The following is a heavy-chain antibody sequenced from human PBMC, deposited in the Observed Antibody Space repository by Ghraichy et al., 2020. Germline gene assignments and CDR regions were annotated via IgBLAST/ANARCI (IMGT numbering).Heavy chain of an antibody. CDR1: RFTFSTYA. J-gene: IGHJ4*02. CDR2: ISYDGNKK. CDR3: ARDRVPLGVGEIDY. D-gene: IGHD3-3*01. V-gene: IGHV3-30*04. Sequence: GESLNISCAASRFTFSTYAMHWVRQAPGKGLEWVAVISYDGNKKYYEDSVKGRLTVSRDSSNNMLYLHMNSLRVEDTAVYYCARDRVPLGVGEIDYWGQGTLVTVSS.